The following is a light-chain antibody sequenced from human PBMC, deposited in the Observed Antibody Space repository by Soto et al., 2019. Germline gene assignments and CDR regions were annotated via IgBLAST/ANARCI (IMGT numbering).Light chain of an antibody. CDR2: LCS. CDR3: MQPLQSWT. CDR1: QSLLHSNGYNY. J-gene: IGKJ1*01. Sequence: DIVMTQSPLSLPVTPGEPASISCRSSQSLLHSNGYNYLDWYLQKPGQSPQLLIYLCSNRASGVPDRFSGSGSGTDFTLKISRVEAEDVGVYYCMQPLQSWTFGQGTKVDSK. V-gene: IGKV2-28*01.